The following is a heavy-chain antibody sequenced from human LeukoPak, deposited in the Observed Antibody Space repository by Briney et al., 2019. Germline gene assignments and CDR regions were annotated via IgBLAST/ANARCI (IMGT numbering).Heavy chain of an antibody. J-gene: IGHJ4*02. V-gene: IGHV4-34*01. CDR1: GGSFSGYY. D-gene: IGHD3-3*01. Sequence: SETLSLTCAVYGGSFSGYYWSWIRQPPGKGLEWIGEINHSGSTNYNPSLKSRVTISVDTSKNQFSLKLSSVTAADTAVYYCASKTSGYFGYYFDYRGQGTLVTVSS. CDR3: ASKTSGYFGYYFDY. CDR2: INHSGST.